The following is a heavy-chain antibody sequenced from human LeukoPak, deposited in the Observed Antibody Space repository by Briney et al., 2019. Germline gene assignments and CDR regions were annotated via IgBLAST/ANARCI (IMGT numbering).Heavy chain of an antibody. J-gene: IGHJ3*02. V-gene: IGHV4-4*07. CDR1: GGSISSHY. CDR2: IYTGGNT. Sequence: PSETLSLTCTVSGGSISSHYWNWIRQHAGKGLEWIGRIYTGGNTNYNPSLKSRVTMSIDTSKNQFSLKLRSVTAADTAVYYCAKNYDFWSGYYDMWGQGTMVTVSS. D-gene: IGHD3-3*01. CDR3: AKNYDFWSGYYDM.